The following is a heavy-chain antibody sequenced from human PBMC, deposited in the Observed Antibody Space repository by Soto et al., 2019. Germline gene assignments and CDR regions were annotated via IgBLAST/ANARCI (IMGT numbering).Heavy chain of an antibody. CDR1: GFPFSSYW. CDR2: IKHDGSEN. J-gene: IGHJ5*02. CDR3: ARDWQLDP. V-gene: IGHV3-7*01. D-gene: IGHD6-13*01. Sequence: GGSLRLSCAASGFPFSSYWMSWVRQAPGKGLEWVANIKHDGSENNYVDSVKGRFTISGDNAKNSLYLQMNSLRAEDAAVYYCARDWQLDPWGQGTLVTVSS.